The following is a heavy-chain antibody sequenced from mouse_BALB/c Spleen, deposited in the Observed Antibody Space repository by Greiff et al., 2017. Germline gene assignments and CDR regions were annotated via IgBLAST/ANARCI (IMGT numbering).Heavy chain of an antibody. CDR3: SARITTGGFDY. J-gene: IGHJ2*01. Sequence: EVQLHQSGAELVRSGASVKLSCTASGFNIKDYYMHWVKQRPEQGLEWIGWIDPENGDTEYAPKFQGKATMTADTSSNTAYLQLSSLTSEDTAVYYCSARITTGGFDYWGQGTTLTVSS. CDR1: GFNIKDYY. V-gene: IGHV14-4*02. D-gene: IGHD2-4*01. CDR2: IDPENGDT.